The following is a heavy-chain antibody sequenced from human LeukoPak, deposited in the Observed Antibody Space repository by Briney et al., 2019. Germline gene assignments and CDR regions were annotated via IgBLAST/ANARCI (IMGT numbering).Heavy chain of an antibody. CDR2: IYYSGST. CDR3: GSCYPAFDI. D-gene: IGHD2-15*01. CDR1: GGSISSSSYY. Sequence: SETLSLTCTVSGGSISSSSYYWGWIRQPRGKGLEWIGSIYYSGSTYYNPSLRSRVTISVDTSKNQFSLKLSSVTAADTAVYYCGSCYPAFDIWGQGTMVTVSS. J-gene: IGHJ3*02. V-gene: IGHV4-39*01.